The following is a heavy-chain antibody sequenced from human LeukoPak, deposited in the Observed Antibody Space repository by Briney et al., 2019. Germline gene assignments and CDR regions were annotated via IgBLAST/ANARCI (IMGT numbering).Heavy chain of an antibody. J-gene: IGHJ4*02. V-gene: IGHV1-8*03. Sequence: GASVKVSCKASGYTFISYDIIWVRQATGQGLEWMGWMNPNSGDTGYAQKFQGRVTITRNTSISTAYMELSSLRSEDTAVYYCARGPSYDYADCWGQGTLVTVSS. D-gene: IGHD3-16*01. CDR1: GYTFISYD. CDR2: MNPNSGDT. CDR3: ARGPSYDYADC.